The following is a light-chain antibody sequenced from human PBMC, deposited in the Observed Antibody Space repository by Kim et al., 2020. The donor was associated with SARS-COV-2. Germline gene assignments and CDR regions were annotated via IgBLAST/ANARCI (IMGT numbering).Light chain of an antibody. CDR1: SSNTGSNN. Sequence: ELTQPPSASGSPGQRVTISCSGSSSNTGSNNVVWYQQLPGAAPNLLIYSNNQRPSGIPDRFSGSRSGTSASLAISGLQSGDEADYYCAVWDDSRKQGVFGGGTQLTVL. CDR3: AVWDDSRKQGV. V-gene: IGLV1-44*01. CDR2: SNN. J-gene: IGLJ3*02.